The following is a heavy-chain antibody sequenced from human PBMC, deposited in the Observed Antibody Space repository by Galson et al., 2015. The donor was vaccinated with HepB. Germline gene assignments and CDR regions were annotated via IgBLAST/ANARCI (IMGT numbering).Heavy chain of an antibody. V-gene: IGHV1-58*01. D-gene: IGHD6-19*01. CDR3: AADPPIAVAGTPNY. CDR2: IVVGSGNT. CDR1: GFTFTSSA. Sequence: SVKVSCKASGFTFTSSAVQWVRQARGQRLEWIGWIVVGSGNTNYAQKFQERVTITRDMSTSTAYMELSSLRSEDTAVYYCAADPPIAVAGTPNYWGQGTLVTVSS. J-gene: IGHJ4*02.